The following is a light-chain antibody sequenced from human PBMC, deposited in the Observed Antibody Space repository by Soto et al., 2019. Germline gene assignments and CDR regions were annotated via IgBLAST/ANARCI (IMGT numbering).Light chain of an antibody. CDR1: QGIRKD. Sequence: DIQMTQSPASLSASVGDRVTITCRASQGIRKDLGWYQQKPGKAPKRLIYAASSLQSGVPSRFSGSGSWTEFPLTISSLQPEDFATYYCLQHNSYPWTFGQGNKVEIK. CDR3: LQHNSYPWT. J-gene: IGKJ1*01. V-gene: IGKV1-17*01. CDR2: AAS.